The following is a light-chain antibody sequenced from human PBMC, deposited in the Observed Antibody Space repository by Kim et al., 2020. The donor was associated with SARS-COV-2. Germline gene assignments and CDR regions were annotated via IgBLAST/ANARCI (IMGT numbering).Light chain of an antibody. CDR3: QQYDNLPLT. J-gene: IGKJ4*01. CDR2: DAS. Sequence: DIQMTQSPSSLSASVGDRVTITCHASQDISNYLNWYQQKPGKAPKLLIYDASNLETGVPSRFSGSGSGTDFTFTISSLQPEDIATYYCQQYDNLPLTFGGGTKLEI. V-gene: IGKV1-33*01. CDR1: QDISNY.